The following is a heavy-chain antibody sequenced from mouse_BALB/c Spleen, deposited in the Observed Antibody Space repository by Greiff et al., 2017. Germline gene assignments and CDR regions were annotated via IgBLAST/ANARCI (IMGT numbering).Heavy chain of an antibody. J-gene: IGHJ4*01. D-gene: IGHD1-2*01. CDR2: INPGSGGT. CDR1: GYAFTNYL. CDR3: ARFVTTATPVDAMDY. V-gene: IGHV1-54*01. Sequence: QVQLQQSGAELVRPGTSVKVSCKASGYAFTNYLIEWVKQRPGQGLEWIGVINPGSGGTNYNEKFKGKATLTADKSSSTAYMQLSSLTSDDSAVYFCARFVTTATPVDAMDYWGQGTSVTVSS.